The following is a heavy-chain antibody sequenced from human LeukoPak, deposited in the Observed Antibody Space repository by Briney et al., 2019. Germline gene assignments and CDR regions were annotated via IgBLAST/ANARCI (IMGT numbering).Heavy chain of an antibody. Sequence: SETLSLTCTVSGGSISSSSYYWGWIRQPPGKGLEWIGYIYYSGSTNYNPSLKSRVTISVDTSKNQFSLKLSSVTAADTAVYYCAGGGSGSPDFDYWGQGTLVTVSS. CDR3: AGGGSGSPDFDY. J-gene: IGHJ4*02. CDR2: IYYSGST. V-gene: IGHV4-61*05. D-gene: IGHD3-10*01. CDR1: GGSISSSSYY.